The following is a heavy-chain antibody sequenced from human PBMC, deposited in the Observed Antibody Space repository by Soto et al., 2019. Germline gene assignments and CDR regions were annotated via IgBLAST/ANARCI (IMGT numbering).Heavy chain of an antibody. Sequence: GGSLRLSCAASGFTFSDYYMSWIRQAPGKGLEWVSYISSSGNTIYYADSVKGRFTISRDNAKNSLYLQMNSLRAEDTAVYYCARRYDYGDYSLGYYYMDVWGKGTTVTVSS. CDR2: ISSSGNTI. V-gene: IGHV3-11*01. D-gene: IGHD4-17*01. CDR1: GFTFSDYY. J-gene: IGHJ6*03. CDR3: ARRYDYGDYSLGYYYMDV.